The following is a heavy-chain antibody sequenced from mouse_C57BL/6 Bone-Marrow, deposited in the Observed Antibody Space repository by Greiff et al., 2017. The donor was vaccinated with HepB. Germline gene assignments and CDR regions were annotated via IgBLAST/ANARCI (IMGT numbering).Heavy chain of an antibody. D-gene: IGHD1-1*01. CDR1: GFTFSSYA. CDR3: ARDYYGSSYDAMDY. Sequence: EVKLVESGGGLVKPGGSLKLSCAASGFTFSSYAMSWVRQTPEKRLEWVATLSDGGSYTYYPDNVKGRFTISRDNAKNNLYLQMSHLKSEDTAMYYCARDYYGSSYDAMDYWGQGTSVTVSS. J-gene: IGHJ4*01. V-gene: IGHV5-4*01. CDR2: LSDGGSYT.